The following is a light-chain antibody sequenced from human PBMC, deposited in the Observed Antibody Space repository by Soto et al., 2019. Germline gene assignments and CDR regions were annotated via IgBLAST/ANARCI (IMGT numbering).Light chain of an antibody. CDR2: EGS. CDR3: CSYAGSSTLV. Sequence: QSALTQPASVSGSPGPSITISCTGTSSDVGSYKFVSWYQQHPGKAPKLMIYEGSKRPSGVSNRFSGSKSGNTASLTISGLQAEDEADYYCCSYAGSSTLVFGGGTKVTVL. V-gene: IGLV2-23*01. J-gene: IGLJ2*01. CDR1: SSDVGSYKF.